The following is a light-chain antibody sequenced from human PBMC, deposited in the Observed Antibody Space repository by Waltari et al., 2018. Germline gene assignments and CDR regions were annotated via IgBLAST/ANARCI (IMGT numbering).Light chain of an antibody. Sequence: EIVLTQSPGTLSLSPGERATLACRASQSVSGFLAWYQQKPGQAPRLLIYHASNRATGIPDRFSGSGSGTDFSLTISRLESEDFAVYYCQNHEKLPATFGQGTKVEI. CDR1: QSVSGF. J-gene: IGKJ1*01. V-gene: IGKV3-20*01. CDR3: QNHEKLPAT. CDR2: HAS.